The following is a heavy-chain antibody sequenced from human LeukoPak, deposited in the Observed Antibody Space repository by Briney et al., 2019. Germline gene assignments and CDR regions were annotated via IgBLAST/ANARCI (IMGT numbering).Heavy chain of an antibody. D-gene: IGHD4-17*01. Sequence: ASVKVSCKASGYTFTSYGISWVRQAPGQGLEWMGWISTYNGNTDSAQNLQGRVTMTTDTSTNTAYMELRTLRSDDTAVYFCARDKEYGVSGGKYFDSWGQGTLVTVSS. V-gene: IGHV1-18*01. CDR3: ARDKEYGVSGGKYFDS. CDR2: ISTYNGNT. CDR1: GYTFTSYG. J-gene: IGHJ4*02.